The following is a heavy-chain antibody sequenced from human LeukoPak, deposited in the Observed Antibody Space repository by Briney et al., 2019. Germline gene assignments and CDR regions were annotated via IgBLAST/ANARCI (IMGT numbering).Heavy chain of an antibody. D-gene: IGHD1-26*01. Sequence: GGSLRLSCAASGFTFSSYSMTWVRQAPGKGLEWVSYISSSSSTIYYADSVKGRFTTSRDNAKNSLYLQLNSLRAEDTAVYYCAKDRVGAILYFDSWGQGTLVTVSS. V-gene: IGHV3-48*01. CDR3: AKDRVGAILYFDS. J-gene: IGHJ4*02. CDR2: ISSSSSTI. CDR1: GFTFSSYS.